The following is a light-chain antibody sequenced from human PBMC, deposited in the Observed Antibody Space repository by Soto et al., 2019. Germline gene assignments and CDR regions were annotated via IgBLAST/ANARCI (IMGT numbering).Light chain of an antibody. CDR1: TSNLGTNT. CDR3: AAWDDSLNGYV. Sequence: QSVLTQPPSASGTPGQRVTISCSGSTSNLGTNTVNWYQHLPGAAPKLLIYNNNQRPSGVPDRFSGSKSGTSASLAISGLQSEDEADYYCAAWDDSLNGYVFGTGTKVIVL. CDR2: NNN. J-gene: IGLJ1*01. V-gene: IGLV1-44*01.